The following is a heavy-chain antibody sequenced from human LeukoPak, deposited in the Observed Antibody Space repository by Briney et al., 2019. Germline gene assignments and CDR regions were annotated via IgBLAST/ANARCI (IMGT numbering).Heavy chain of an antibody. CDR2: ISYDGSNK. D-gene: IGHD2-15*01. J-gene: IGHJ6*03. CDR3: ARERLLEPYYYYYYMDV. V-gene: IGHV3-30-3*01. CDR1: GFTFSSYA. Sequence: GRSLRLSCAASGFTFSSYAMHWVRQAPGKGLEWVAIISYDGSNKYYADSVKGRFTISRDNSKNTLYLQMNSLRAEDTAVYYCARERLLEPYYYYYYMDVWGKGTTVTVSS.